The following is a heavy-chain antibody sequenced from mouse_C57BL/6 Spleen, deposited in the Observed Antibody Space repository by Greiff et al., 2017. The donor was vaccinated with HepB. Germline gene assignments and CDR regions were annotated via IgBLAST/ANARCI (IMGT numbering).Heavy chain of an antibody. D-gene: IGHD1-1*01. J-gene: IGHJ3*01. CDR3: ARAHYYGSSPFAD. V-gene: IGHV3-6*01. CDR2: ISYDGSN. Sequence: DVQLQESGPGLVKPSQSLSLTCSVTGYSITSGYYWNWIRQFPGNKLEWMGYISYDGSNNYNPSLKNRISITRDTSKNQFFLKLNSVTTEDTATYYCARAHYYGSSPFADWGQGTLVTVSA. CDR1: GYSITSGYY.